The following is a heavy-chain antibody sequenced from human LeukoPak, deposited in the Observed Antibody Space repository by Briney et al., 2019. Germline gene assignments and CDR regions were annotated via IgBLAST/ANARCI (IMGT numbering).Heavy chain of an antibody. V-gene: IGHV3-15*01. J-gene: IGHJ4*02. D-gene: IGHD5-12*01. CDR3: TTDRGYSGYDRFDY. Sequence: KSGGSLRLSCAASGFTFSNACMSWVRQAPGKGLEWVGRIKSKTYGGTTDYAAPVKGRFTISRDDSKDTLYLQMNSLKTEDTAVYYCTTDRGYSGYDRFDYWGQGILVTVSS. CDR2: IKSKTYGGTT. CDR1: GFTFSNAC.